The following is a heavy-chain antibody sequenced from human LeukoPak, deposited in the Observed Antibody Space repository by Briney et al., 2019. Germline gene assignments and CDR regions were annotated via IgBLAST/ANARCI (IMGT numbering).Heavy chain of an antibody. CDR1: GFTFSDYY. CDR3: AREEYDFWSGYSTYNWFDP. Sequence: PGGSLRLSCAASGFTFSDYYMSWIRQAPGKGLEWVSYISSSGSTIYYADSVKGRFTISRDNAKNSLYLQMNSLRAEDTAVYYCAREEYDFWSGYSTYNWFDPWGQGTLVTVSS. CDR2: ISSSGSTI. V-gene: IGHV3-11*01. J-gene: IGHJ5*02. D-gene: IGHD3-3*01.